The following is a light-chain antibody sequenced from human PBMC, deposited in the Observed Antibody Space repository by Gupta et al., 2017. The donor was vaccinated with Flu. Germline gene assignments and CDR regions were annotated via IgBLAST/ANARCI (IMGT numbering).Light chain of an antibody. J-gene: IGKJ1*01. Sequence: TPGEPASIYCRSSESRCDGGDGSTSLESYLQRPGQSPQLLLYGGSYRFSGVPDTFSGSRSGSAFTLKIIRVVAQDVGVSYCRQRLDHARTFGQGTKVEIK. V-gene: IGKV2-40*01. CDR3: RQRLDHART. CDR2: GGS. CDR1: ESRCDGGDGSTS.